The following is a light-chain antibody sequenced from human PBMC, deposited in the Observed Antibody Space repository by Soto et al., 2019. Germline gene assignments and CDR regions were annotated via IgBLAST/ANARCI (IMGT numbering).Light chain of an antibody. CDR1: SSDVGGYNY. CDR3: SSYAGSNNFGV. J-gene: IGLJ3*02. CDR2: EVI. Sequence: QSALTQPPSASGSPGQSVTISCTGTSSDVGGYNYVSWYQQHLGKAPKLMIYEVIKRPSGLPARFVGSKSGNTASLTVSGLQDEDEADYYCSSYAGSNNFGVFGGGTKLTVL. V-gene: IGLV2-8*01.